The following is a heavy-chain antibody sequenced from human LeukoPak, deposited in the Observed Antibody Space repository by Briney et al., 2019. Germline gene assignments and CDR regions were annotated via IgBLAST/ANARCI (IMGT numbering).Heavy chain of an antibody. CDR3: ATYCSSTSCYTVDAFDI. CDR2: IYYSGST. V-gene: IGHV4-30-4*01. Sequence: SETLSLTCTVSGGSISSGDYYWSWIRQPPGKGLEWIGYIYYSGSTYCNPSLKSRVTISVDTSKNQFSLKLSSVTAADTAVYYCATYCSSTSCYTVDAFDIWGQGTMVTVSS. J-gene: IGHJ3*02. D-gene: IGHD2-2*02. CDR1: GGSISSGDYY.